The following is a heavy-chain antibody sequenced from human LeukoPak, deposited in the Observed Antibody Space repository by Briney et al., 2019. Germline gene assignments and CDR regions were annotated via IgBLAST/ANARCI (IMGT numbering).Heavy chain of an antibody. D-gene: IGHD3-10*01. CDR2: IRSKAYGGTT. Sequence: GSLRLSCTASGFTFGDYAMSWVRQAPGKGLEWVGFIRSKAYGGTTEYAASVKGRFTISRDDSKSIAYLQMNSLKTEDTAVYYCTRTQPAEFGELFPAQHWGQGTLVTVSS. CDR3: TRTQPAEFGELFPAQH. CDR1: GFTFGDYA. V-gene: IGHV3-49*04. J-gene: IGHJ1*01.